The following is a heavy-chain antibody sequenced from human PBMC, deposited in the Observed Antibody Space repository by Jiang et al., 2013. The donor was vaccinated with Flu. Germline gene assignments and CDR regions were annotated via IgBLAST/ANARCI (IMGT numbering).Heavy chain of an antibody. CDR3: ARDPGPRTNSASGSFDY. J-gene: IGHJ4*02. Sequence: YGSGLVKPSETLSLTCTVSGGSISPYYWSWIRQPPGKGLEWIGYVFYAGSTYYSPSFKSRVTMSVDMSKDQFSLRINSVTAADTAIYYCARDPGPRTNSASGSFDYWGRGTLVTVSS. V-gene: IGHV4-59*01. D-gene: IGHD3-10*01. CDR2: VFYAGST. CDR1: GGSISPYY.